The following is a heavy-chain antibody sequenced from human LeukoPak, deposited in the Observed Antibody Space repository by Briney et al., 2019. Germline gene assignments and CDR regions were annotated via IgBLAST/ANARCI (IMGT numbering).Heavy chain of an antibody. CDR1: GFTVSSNY. Sequence: GGSLRLSCAASGFTVSSNYMSWVRQAPGKGLEWVSVIYSGGSTYYADSVKGRFTISRHNSKNTLYLQMNSLRPEETAVYYCAGGGGLSGSYSDGMDVGGQGTRVPVSS. CDR3: AGGGGLSGSYSDGMDV. D-gene: IGHD1-26*01. V-gene: IGHV3-53*04. CDR2: IYSGGST. J-gene: IGHJ6*02.